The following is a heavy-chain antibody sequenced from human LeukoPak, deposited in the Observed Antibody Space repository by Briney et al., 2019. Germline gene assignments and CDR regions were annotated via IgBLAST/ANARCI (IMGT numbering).Heavy chain of an antibody. D-gene: IGHD3-9*01. Sequence: SETLSLTCAVYGAPFNDYYWSWIRQPPGKGLEWIGEIYYSGSTTYNPSLKSRVTMSVDTSKNQFSLKLSSVTAADTAVYYCARVGYYDILTGYSASFDYWGQGTLVTVSS. CDR2: IYYSGST. V-gene: IGHV4-34*01. CDR3: ARVGYYDILTGYSASFDY. CDR1: GAPFNDYY. J-gene: IGHJ4*02.